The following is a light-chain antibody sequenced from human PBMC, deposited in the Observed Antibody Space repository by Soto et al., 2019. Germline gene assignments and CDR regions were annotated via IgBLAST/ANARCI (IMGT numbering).Light chain of an antibody. CDR1: SSDIGGHHF. Sequence: QSVLTQPASVSGSPGQSITISCTGTSSDIGGHHFVSWYQQQSGKAPKLVIYEITDWPSGVSDRFSGSKSGNTASLTISGLQPEDEADYYCSSYTSSSLYVFGTGTKVTVL. CDR2: EIT. J-gene: IGLJ1*01. CDR3: SSYTSSSLYV. V-gene: IGLV2-14*01.